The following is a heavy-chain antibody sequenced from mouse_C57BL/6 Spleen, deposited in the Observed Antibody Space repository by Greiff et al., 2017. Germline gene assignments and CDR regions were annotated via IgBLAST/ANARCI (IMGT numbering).Heavy chain of an antibody. D-gene: IGHD1-1*02. V-gene: IGHV7-3*01. CDR3: AKYGSYEYYAMGY. Sequence: DVQLVESGGGLVQPGGSLSLSCAASGFTFTDYYMSWVRQPPGKALEWLGFFRNKANGYTTEYSASVKGRFTISRDNSQSILYLQMNALRAEDSATYYCAKYGSYEYYAMGYRGEGNSVTGSS. CDR2: FRNKANGYTT. J-gene: IGHJ4*01. CDR1: GFTFTDYY.